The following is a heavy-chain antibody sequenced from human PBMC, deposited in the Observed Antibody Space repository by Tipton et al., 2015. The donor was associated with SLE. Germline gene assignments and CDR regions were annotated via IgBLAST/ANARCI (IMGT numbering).Heavy chain of an antibody. CDR2: IYYSGST. CDR3: ARDRIWFGEFPI. Sequence: TLSLTCTVSGGSISSHYWSWIRQPPGKGLEWIGYIYYSGSTNYNPSLKSRVTISVDTSKDQSSLKLSSVTAADTAVYYCARDRIWFGEFPIWGQGTMVTVSS. CDR1: GGSISSHY. J-gene: IGHJ3*02. V-gene: IGHV4-59*11. D-gene: IGHD3-10*01.